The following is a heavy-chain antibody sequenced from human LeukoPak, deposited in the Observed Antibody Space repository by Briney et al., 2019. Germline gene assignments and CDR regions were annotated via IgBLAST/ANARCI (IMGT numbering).Heavy chain of an antibody. Sequence: GGSLRLSCAASGFTFSSYSMNWVRQAPGKGLEWVSYISSSSSTIYYADSVKGRFTISRDNAKNSLYLQMNSLRAEDTAVYYCARSVGGSHYYYYYYMDVWGKGTTVTVSS. CDR2: ISSSSSTI. V-gene: IGHV3-48*01. CDR1: GFTFSSYS. J-gene: IGHJ6*03. CDR3: ARSVGGSHYYYYYYMDV. D-gene: IGHD3-16*01.